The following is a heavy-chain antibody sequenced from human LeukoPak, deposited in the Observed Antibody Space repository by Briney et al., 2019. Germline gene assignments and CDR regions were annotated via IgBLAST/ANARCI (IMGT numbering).Heavy chain of an antibody. CDR3: ARDKGPYWYFDL. V-gene: IGHV4-59*01. CDR2: INYSGST. J-gene: IGHJ2*01. CDR1: GDSISSYY. Sequence: SETLSLTCTVSGDSISSYYWNWIRQPPGKGLEWIGNINYSGSTDYNPSLESRVTISVDTPKNQISLRLSSVTAADTAVYHCARDKGPYWYFDLWGRGTLVTVSS.